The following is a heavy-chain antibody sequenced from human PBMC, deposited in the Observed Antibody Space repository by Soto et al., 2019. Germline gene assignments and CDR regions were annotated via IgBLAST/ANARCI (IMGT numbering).Heavy chain of an antibody. J-gene: IGHJ5*02. D-gene: IGHD6-6*01. Sequence: QVQLVQSGAEVKKPGASVKVSCKASGYTFTSYGISWVRQAPGQGLERMGWISAYNGNTNYAQKLQGRVTMTTDTTTSTANMELRSLRSDDTAVYSCARSSGSAYWFDPWGQGTLVTVSS. V-gene: IGHV1-18*01. CDR3: ARSSGSAYWFDP. CDR1: GYTFTSYG. CDR2: ISAYNGNT.